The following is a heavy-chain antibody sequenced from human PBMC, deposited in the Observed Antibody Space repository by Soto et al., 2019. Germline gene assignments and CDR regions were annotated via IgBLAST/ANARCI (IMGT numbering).Heavy chain of an antibody. J-gene: IGHJ4*02. Sequence: ASVKVSCKASGYIFTVYSMHWVRQAPGQGLEWVGWFNPNSGDTIYAQKFQGRVTLTGDTSISTAYMELYSLTPEDTAVYYCAREFPYYVSSDSYLDYWGQGALVTVSS. CDR2: FNPNSGDT. V-gene: IGHV1-2*02. CDR1: GYIFTVYS. D-gene: IGHD3-16*01. CDR3: AREFPYYVSSDSYLDY.